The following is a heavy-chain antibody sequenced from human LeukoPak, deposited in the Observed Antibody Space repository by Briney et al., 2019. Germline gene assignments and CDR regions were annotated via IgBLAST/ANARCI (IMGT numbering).Heavy chain of an antibody. Sequence: PGGSLRLSCAASGFTFSSYEMNWVRQAPGKGLEWVGRIKSKTDGGTTDYAAPVEGRFTISRDDSKNTLYLQMNSLKTEDTAVYYCTTDRFVAVAGTSDYWGQGTLVTVSS. CDR1: GFTFSSYE. D-gene: IGHD6-19*01. J-gene: IGHJ4*02. V-gene: IGHV3-15*01. CDR2: IKSKTDGGTT. CDR3: TTDRFVAVAGTSDY.